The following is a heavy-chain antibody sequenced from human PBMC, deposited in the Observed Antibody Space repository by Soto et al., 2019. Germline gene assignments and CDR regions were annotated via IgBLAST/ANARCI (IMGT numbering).Heavy chain of an antibody. V-gene: IGHV4-61*01. Sequence: PEALSLTCTLSGRFVSSVSYYSVWILQPPGKRLEPIGYIYYSGSTNYNPSLKSRVTISVDTSKNQFSLKLSSVTAADTAVYYCARERNPYSSSWQYYYYYGMDVWRQGNTVTVSS. CDR2: IYYSGST. CDR1: GRFVSSVSYY. CDR3: ARERNPYSSSWQYYYYYGMDV. D-gene: IGHD6-13*01. J-gene: IGHJ6*02.